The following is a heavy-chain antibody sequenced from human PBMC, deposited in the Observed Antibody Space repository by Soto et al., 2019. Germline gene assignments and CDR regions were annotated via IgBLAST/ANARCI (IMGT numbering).Heavy chain of an antibody. D-gene: IGHD2-21*02. CDR1: GFTFTTYY. J-gene: IGHJ4*02. CDR3: ARSVVVTALDS. Sequence: ASVKVSCKTSGFTFTTYYFHWVRQAPGQGLEWMGIINPDGGVTTYAQRFQGRVTISRDTSTSTVYMELSSLRSEDTAVYYCARSVVVTALDSWGQGTLVTVS. V-gene: IGHV1-46*01. CDR2: INPDGGVT.